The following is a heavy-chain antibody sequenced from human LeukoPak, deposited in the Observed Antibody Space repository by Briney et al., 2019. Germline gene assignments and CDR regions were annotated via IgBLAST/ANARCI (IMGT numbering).Heavy chain of an antibody. CDR3: ARAPTVLVGYCSSSSCQADY. CDR2: IKHDGSAA. Sequence: GGSLRLSCAASGFIFSGYWMTWVRQAPGKGLEWVANIKHDGSAANYLNSVRGRFTVSRDNAENSLYLQMNSLRVEDTAVYYCARAPTVLVGYCSSSSCQADYWGQGTLVTVSS. CDR1: GFIFSGYW. D-gene: IGHD2-2*01. J-gene: IGHJ4*02. V-gene: IGHV3-7*01.